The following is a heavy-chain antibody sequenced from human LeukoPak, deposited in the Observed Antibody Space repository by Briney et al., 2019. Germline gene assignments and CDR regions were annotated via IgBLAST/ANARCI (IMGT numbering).Heavy chain of an antibody. J-gene: IGHJ4*02. V-gene: IGHV4-34*01. CDR2: INHSGST. CDR3: ARGGGYYYGSGSYYNI. CDR1: GGSFSGYY. Sequence: PSETLSLTCAVYGGSFSGYYWSWIRQPPGKGLEWLGEINHSGSTNYNPSLKSRVTISVDTSKNQFSLKLSSVTAADTAVYYCARGGGYYYGSGSYYNIWGQGTLVTVSS. D-gene: IGHD3-10*01.